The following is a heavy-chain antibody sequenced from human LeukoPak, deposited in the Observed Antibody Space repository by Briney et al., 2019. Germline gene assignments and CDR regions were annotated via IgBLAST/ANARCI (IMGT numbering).Heavy chain of an antibody. CDR1: GFTFSSCS. Sequence: PGGSLRLSCAASGFTFSSCSMNWVRQAPGKGLEWVSSISSSSSYIYYADSVKGRFTISRDNAKNSLYLQMNSLRAEDTAVYYCASTSEWYYYYSSGHAFDYWGQGTLVTVSS. D-gene: IGHD3-22*01. CDR2: ISSSSSYI. V-gene: IGHV3-21*01. J-gene: IGHJ4*02. CDR3: ASTSEWYYYYSSGHAFDY.